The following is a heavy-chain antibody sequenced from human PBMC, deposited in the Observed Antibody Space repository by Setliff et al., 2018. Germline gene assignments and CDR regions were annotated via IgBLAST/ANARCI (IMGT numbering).Heavy chain of an antibody. D-gene: IGHD4-4*01. V-gene: IGHV4-39*01. J-gene: IGHJ5*02. Sequence: PSETLSLTCTVSGGSISSGSYYWGWIRQPPRKGLEWIGSIHYSGSTYYNPSLQSRVTISADTSTNQLSLKLSSVTAADTAVYYCSRGPSKVQFDTWGRGSPVTVSS. CDR2: IHYSGST. CDR1: GGSISSGSYY. CDR3: SRGPSKVQFDT.